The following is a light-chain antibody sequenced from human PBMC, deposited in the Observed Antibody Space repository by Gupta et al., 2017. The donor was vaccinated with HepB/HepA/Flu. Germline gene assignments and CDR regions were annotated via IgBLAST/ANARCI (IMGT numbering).Light chain of an antibody. CDR1: QSVSNN. J-gene: IGKJ5*01. Sequence: ELVMTQSPATLSVSPGERATLSCRTSQSVSNNLAWYQQKPGQAPRLLIYGASTRTTGIPARFSGAGSGTQFTLTISSLQSEDFAFYYCQQYNNWLITFGQGTRLEIK. CDR3: QQYNNWLIT. V-gene: IGKV3-15*01. CDR2: GAS.